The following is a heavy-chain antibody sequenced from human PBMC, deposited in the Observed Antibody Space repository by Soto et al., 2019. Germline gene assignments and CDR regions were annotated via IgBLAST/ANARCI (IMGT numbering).Heavy chain of an antibody. CDR1: GYTFTSYG. D-gene: IGHD3-22*01. CDR2: ISAYNGNT. V-gene: IGHV1-18*01. Sequence: ASVNVSCKASGYTFTSYGISWVRQAPGQGLEWMGWISAYNGNTNYAQKLQGRVTMTTDTSTSTAYMELRSLRSDDTAVYYCARAYDSSGYYYRNWFDPWGQGTLVTVSS. CDR3: ARAYDSSGYYYRNWFDP. J-gene: IGHJ5*02.